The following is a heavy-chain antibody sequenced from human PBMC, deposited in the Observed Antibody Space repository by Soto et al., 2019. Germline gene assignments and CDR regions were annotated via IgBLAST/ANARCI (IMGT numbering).Heavy chain of an antibody. Sequence: QLQLQESGPGLVKPSETLSLTCTVSGGSISSSSYYWGWIRQPPGKGLEWIGSIYYSGSTYYNPSLKSRVTISVDTSKNQFSLKLSSVTAADTAVYYCARQAPDCSGGSCYRRPFDYWGQGTLVTVSS. V-gene: IGHV4-39*01. CDR2: IYYSGST. CDR1: GGSISSSSYY. J-gene: IGHJ4*02. CDR3: ARQAPDCSGGSCYRRPFDY. D-gene: IGHD2-15*01.